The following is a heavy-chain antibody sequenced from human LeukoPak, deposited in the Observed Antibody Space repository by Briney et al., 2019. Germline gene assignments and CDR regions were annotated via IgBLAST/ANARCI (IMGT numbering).Heavy chain of an antibody. Sequence: KPGGSLRLSCAASGFTFNNAWMTWVRKAPGKGLEWVGRIKIKTHGGTTDYAAPVKGRFTISRDDSKNTLYLQMNSLKIEDTAVYLCAAGTGYSDFDYWGQGTLVTVSS. D-gene: IGHD3-9*01. V-gene: IGHV3-15*01. CDR3: AAGTGYSDFDY. CDR2: IKIKTHGGTT. CDR1: GFTFNNAW. J-gene: IGHJ4*02.